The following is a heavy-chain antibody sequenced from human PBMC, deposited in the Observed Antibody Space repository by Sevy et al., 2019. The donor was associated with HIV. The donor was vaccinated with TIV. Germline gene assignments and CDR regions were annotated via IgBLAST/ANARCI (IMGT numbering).Heavy chain of an antibody. Sequence: GGCLRLSCAASGFTFSSFFMHWVRQAPGKGLEWVGTISYDGSNEHYADPVKGRFTISRDNSKNALYLQMNSLRAEDTAVYYCALERLSSNVAEYFQNWGQGTLVTVSS. J-gene: IGHJ1*01. V-gene: IGHV3-30-3*01. D-gene: IGHD1-1*01. CDR2: ISYDGSNE. CDR3: ALERLSSNVAEYFQN. CDR1: GFTFSSFF.